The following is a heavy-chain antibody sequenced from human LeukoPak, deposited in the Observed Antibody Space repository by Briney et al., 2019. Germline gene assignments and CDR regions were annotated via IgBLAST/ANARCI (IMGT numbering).Heavy chain of an antibody. J-gene: IGHJ4*02. CDR2: INPSGGST. CDR1: GYTFTGYY. Sequence: ASVKVSCKASGYTFTGYYMHWVRQAPGQGLEWMGIINPSGGSTSYAQKFQGRVTMTRDTSTSTVYMELSSLRSEDTAVYYCASGFCSSTSCYTLDYWGQGTLVTVSS. D-gene: IGHD2-2*02. V-gene: IGHV1-46*01. CDR3: ASGFCSSTSCYTLDY.